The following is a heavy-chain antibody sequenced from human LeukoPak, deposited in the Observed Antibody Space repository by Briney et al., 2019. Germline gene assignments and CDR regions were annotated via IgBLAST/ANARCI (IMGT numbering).Heavy chain of an antibody. J-gene: IGHJ2*01. D-gene: IGHD1-26*01. CDR2: IKQDGSET. CDR3: ARVVGAGYFDL. CDR1: GFTFSSYW. V-gene: IGHV3-7*01. Sequence: GGSLRLSCAASGFTFSSYWMSRVRQAPGKGLEWVANIKQDGSETYYADSVKGRFTISRDNAKNTLHLQMNSLRAEDTAVYYCARVVGAGYFDLWGRGTLVTVSS.